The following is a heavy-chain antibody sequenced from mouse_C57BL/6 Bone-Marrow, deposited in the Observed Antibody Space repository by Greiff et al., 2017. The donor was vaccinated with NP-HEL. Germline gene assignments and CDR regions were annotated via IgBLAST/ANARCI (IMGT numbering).Heavy chain of an antibody. CDR3: ARSAHYCGSGY. D-gene: IGHD1-1*01. CDR2: IYPSDGST. Sequence: VKLLESGPELVKPGASVKLSCKASGYTFTSYDINWVKQRPGQGLEWIGWIYPSDGSTKYNEKFKGKATLTVDTSSSTAYMELHSLALEVSEFYCCARSAHYCGSGYRGRGTLVAVSA. V-gene: IGHV1-85*01. CDR1: GYTFTSYD. J-gene: IGHJ3*01.